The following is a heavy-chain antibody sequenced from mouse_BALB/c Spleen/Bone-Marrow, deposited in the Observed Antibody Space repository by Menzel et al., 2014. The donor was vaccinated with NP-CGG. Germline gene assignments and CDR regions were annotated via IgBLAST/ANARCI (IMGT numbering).Heavy chain of an antibody. CDR1: GYTFTSYW. D-gene: IGHD1-1*01. CDR2: INPSNGRT. V-gene: IGHV1S81*02. CDR3: AREMVFDITTVVATGGYYFDY. J-gene: IGHJ2*01. Sequence: QVQLKESGAELVKSGASLKLSCKASGYTFTSYWMHWVKQRPGQGLEWIGEINPSNGRTNYNEKFKSKATLTVDKSSSTAYMQLSSMTSDGSAVYYCAREMVFDITTVVATGGYYFDYWGQGTTLTVSS.